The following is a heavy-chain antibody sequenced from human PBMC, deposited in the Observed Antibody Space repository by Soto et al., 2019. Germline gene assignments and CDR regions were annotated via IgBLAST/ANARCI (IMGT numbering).Heavy chain of an antibody. CDR2: INHSGST. D-gene: IGHD3-9*01. CDR1: GGSFSGYY. CDR3: ARGLRDILTGKRRWFDP. Sequence: KPSETLSLTCAVYGGSFSGYYWSWIRQPPGKGLEWIGEINHSGSTNYNPSLESRVTISVDTSKNQFSLKLSSVTAADTAVYYCARGLRDILTGKRRWFDPWGQGTLVTVSS. J-gene: IGHJ5*02. V-gene: IGHV4-34*01.